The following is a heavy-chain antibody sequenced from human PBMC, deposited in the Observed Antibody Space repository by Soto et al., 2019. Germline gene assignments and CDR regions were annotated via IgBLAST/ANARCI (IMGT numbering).Heavy chain of an antibody. CDR2: MNPNSGNT. D-gene: IGHD6-6*01. Sequence: ASVKVSCKASGYTFTSYDINWVRQATGQGLEWMGWMNPNSGNTGYAQKFQGRVTMTRNTSISTAYMELSRLRSDDTAVYYCAREYSSSLGSDYYGMDVWGQGTTVTVSS. J-gene: IGHJ6*02. V-gene: IGHV1-8*01. CDR3: AREYSSSLGSDYYGMDV. CDR1: GYTFTSYD.